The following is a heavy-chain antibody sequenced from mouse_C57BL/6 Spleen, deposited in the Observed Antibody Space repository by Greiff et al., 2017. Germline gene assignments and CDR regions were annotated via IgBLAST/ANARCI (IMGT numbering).Heavy chain of an antibody. D-gene: IGHD1-1*01. CDR2: IWSGGST. V-gene: IGHV2-2*01. Sequence: VQLQQSGPGLVQPSQSLSITCTVSGFSLTSYGVHWVRQSPGKGLEWLGVIWSGGSTDYNAAFISRLSISKDNSKSQVFFKMNSLQADDTAIYYCARNGYYGPYYYAMDYWGQGPSVTVST. CDR3: ARNGYYGPYYYAMDY. J-gene: IGHJ4*01. CDR1: GFSLTSYG.